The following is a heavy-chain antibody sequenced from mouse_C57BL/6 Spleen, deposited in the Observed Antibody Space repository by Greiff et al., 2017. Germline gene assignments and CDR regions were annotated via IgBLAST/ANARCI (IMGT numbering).Heavy chain of an antibody. CDR2: ISYDGSN. V-gene: IGHV3-6*01. CDR1: GYSITSGYY. J-gene: IGHJ3*01. D-gene: IGHD2-12*01. CDR3: ARGPSYAY. Sequence: EVKLQESGPGLVKPSQSLSLTCSVTGYSITSGYYWNWIRQFPGNKREWMGYISYDGSNNYNPSLKNRISITRDTSKNQFFLKLNSVTTEDTATYYCARGPSYAYWGQGTLVTVSA.